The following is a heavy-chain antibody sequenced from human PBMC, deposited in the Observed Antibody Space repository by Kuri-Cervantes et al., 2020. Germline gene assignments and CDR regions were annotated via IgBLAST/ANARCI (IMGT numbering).Heavy chain of an antibody. CDR2: ISWNSGSI. D-gene: IGHD1-26*01. J-gene: IGHJ4*02. V-gene: IGHV3-9*01. CDR1: GFTFDDYA. CDR3: AKDLGATMRVMGY. Sequence: LSLTCAASGFTFDDYAMHWVRQAPGKGLEWVSGISWNSGSIGYADSVKGRFTISRDNAKNSLYLQMNSLRAEDTAVYYCAKDLGATMRVMGYWGQGTLVTVSS.